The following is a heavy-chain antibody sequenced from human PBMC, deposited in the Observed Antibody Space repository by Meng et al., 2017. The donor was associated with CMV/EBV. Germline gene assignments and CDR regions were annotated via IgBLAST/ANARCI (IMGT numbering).Heavy chain of an antibody. D-gene: IGHD3-3*01. J-gene: IGHJ4*02. CDR1: GFTFSSYS. CDR3: ARDLYDFWSGYYTYEIIY. CDR2: ISSSGSYI. Sequence: GGSLRLSCAASGFTFSSYSMNWVRQAPGKGLEWVSSISSSGSYIYYADSVKGRFTISRGNAKNSLYLQMNSLRAEDTAVYYCARDLYDFWSGYYTYEIIYWGQGTLVTVSS. V-gene: IGHV3-21*01.